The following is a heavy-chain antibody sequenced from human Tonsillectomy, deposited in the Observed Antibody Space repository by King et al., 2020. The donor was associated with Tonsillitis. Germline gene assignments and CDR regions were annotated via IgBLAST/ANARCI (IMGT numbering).Heavy chain of an antibody. CDR3: AKDNWQWFSYYGIDV. J-gene: IGHJ6*02. V-gene: IGHV3-30*18. D-gene: IGHD3-16*01. Sequence: VQLVESGGGVVQPGRSLRLSCATSGFTFSSYGMHWVRQAPGKGLEWVAFISYDGSNKYYADSVKGRFTISRDNSKNTLYVQMNSLRAEDTAVYYCAKDNWQWFSYYGIDVWGQGTKVTGSS. CDR1: GFTFSSYG. CDR2: ISYDGSNK.